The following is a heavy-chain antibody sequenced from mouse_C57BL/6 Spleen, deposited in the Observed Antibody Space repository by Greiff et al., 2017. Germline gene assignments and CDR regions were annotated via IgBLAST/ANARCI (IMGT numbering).Heavy chain of an antibody. V-gene: IGHV5-9-1*02. CDR1: GFTFSSYA. J-gene: IGHJ3*01. Sequence: DVQLVESGEGLVKPGGSLKLSCAASGFTFSSYAMSWVRQTPEKRLAWVAYISSGGDYIYYADTVKGRFTISRDNARNTLYLQMSSLKSEDTAMYYCTRDLDPTSFAYWGQGTLVTVSA. CDR2: ISSGGDYI. CDR3: TRDLDPTSFAY. D-gene: IGHD4-1*02.